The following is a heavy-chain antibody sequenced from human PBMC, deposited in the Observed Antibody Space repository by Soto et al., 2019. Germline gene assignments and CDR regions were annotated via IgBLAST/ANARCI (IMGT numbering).Heavy chain of an antibody. CDR3: ARDRGSTVTTGDYYYGMDV. V-gene: IGHV3-11*01. D-gene: IGHD4-17*01. CDR2: ISSSGSTI. Sequence: PGGSLRLSCAASGFTFSDYYMSWIRHAPGKGLEWVSYISSSGSTIYYADSVKGRFTISRDNAKNSLYLQMNSLRAEDTAVYYCARDRGSTVTTGDYYYGMDVWGQGTTVTVSS. CDR1: GFTFSDYY. J-gene: IGHJ6*02.